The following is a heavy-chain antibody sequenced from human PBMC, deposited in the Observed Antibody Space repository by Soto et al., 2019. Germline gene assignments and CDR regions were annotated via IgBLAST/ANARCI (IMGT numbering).Heavy chain of an antibody. V-gene: IGHV3-30*18. Sequence: GGSLRLSCAASGFTLSSYGMHWVRQAPGKGLEWVAVISYDGSNKYYADSVKGRFTISRDNSKNTLYLQMNSLRAEDTAVYYCAKGVNYDFWSGYHHYYYYYGMDVWGQGTTVTASS. CDR3: AKGVNYDFWSGYHHYYYYYGMDV. CDR2: ISYDGSNK. D-gene: IGHD3-3*01. CDR1: GFTLSSYG. J-gene: IGHJ6*02.